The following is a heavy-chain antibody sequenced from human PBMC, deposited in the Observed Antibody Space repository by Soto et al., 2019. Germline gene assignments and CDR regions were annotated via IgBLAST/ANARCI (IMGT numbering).Heavy chain of an antibody. J-gene: IGHJ4*02. V-gene: IGHV3-23*01. CDR2: DRSTDETA. Sequence: PGGSLRLSCAASGFTFSSFAMSWVRQAPGKGLEWVSTDRSTDETASYADSVKGRFTVSRDNSNSTLFLHMNRLRVDDTALYFCAKVRYRSWYFDNWGQGTLVTVSS. CDR1: GFTFSSFA. D-gene: IGHD6-13*01. CDR3: AKVRYRSWYFDN.